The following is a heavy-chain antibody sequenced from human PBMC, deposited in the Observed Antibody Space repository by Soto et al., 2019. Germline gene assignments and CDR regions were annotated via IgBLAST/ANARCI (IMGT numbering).Heavy chain of an antibody. CDR3: ARAKGYFHTSGSDS. Sequence: QVQLVESGGGLVKPGGSLRLSCAASGFTFSDYYMSWIRQAPGKGLEWISYVSSNSNYKTHADSVKGRFTISRDNAKNSLYLQMNSRRAEDTAVYYCARAKGYFHTSGSDSWGQGTLVTVSS. J-gene: IGHJ4*02. CDR1: GFTFSDYY. D-gene: IGHD3-22*01. CDR2: VSSNSNYK. V-gene: IGHV3-11*06.